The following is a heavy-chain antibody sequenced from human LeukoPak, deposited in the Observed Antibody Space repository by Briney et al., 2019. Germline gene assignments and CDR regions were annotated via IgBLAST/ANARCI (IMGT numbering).Heavy chain of an antibody. CDR2: IYYTGYT. CDR3: ARVGGH. D-gene: IGHD3-10*01. Sequence: SETLSLTCTVSGGSISSYYWNWIRQPPGKGLEWIGYIYYTGYTNYNPSLKSRVTISVGTSKKQFSLKLNSVTAADTAVYYCARVGGHWGQGTLVTVSS. V-gene: IGHV4-59*01. J-gene: IGHJ4*02. CDR1: GGSISSYY.